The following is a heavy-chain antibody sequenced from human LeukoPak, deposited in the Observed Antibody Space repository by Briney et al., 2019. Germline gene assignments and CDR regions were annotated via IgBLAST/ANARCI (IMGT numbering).Heavy chain of an antibody. V-gene: IGHV3-23*01. CDR3: AKVGKGIAARPGYMDV. D-gene: IGHD6-13*01. J-gene: IGHJ6*03. CDR2: ISGSGGST. CDR1: GFTFSSYA. Sequence: GGSLRLSCAASGFTFSSYAMSWVRQAPGKGLEWVSAISGSGGSTYYADSAKGRFTISRDNSKNTLYLQMNSLRAEDTAVYYCAKVGKGIAARPGYMDVWGKGTTVTVSS.